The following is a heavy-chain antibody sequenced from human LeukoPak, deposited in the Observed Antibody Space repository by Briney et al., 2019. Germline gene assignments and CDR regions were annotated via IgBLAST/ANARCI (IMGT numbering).Heavy chain of an antibody. CDR2: IYHSGST. CDR3: AREPRFDSSGYYSDY. Sequence: PSETLSLTCTVSGYSISSGYYWGWIRQPPGKGLEWIGSIYHSGSTSYNLSLKSRVTISVDTSKNQFSLKLSSVTAADTAVYYCAREPRFDSSGYYSDYWGQGTLVTVSS. D-gene: IGHD3-22*01. CDR1: GYSISSGYY. J-gene: IGHJ4*02. V-gene: IGHV4-38-2*02.